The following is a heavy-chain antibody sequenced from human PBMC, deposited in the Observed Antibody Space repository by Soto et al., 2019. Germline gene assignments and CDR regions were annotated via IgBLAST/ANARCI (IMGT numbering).Heavy chain of an antibody. Sequence: SLTCAVSGGSISSGGYSWSWIRQPPGKGLEWIGYIYHSGSTYYNPSLKSRVTISVDRSKNQFSLKLSSVTAADTAVYYCARALYLFFDYWGQGTLVTVSS. CDR2: IYHSGST. CDR3: ARALYLFFDY. CDR1: GGSISSGGYS. J-gene: IGHJ4*02. D-gene: IGHD2-2*02. V-gene: IGHV4-30-2*01.